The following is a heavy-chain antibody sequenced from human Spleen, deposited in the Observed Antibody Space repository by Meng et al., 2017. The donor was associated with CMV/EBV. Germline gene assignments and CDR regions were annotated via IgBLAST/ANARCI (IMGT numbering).Heavy chain of an antibody. D-gene: IGHD3-22*01. CDR1: GFTVSSNY. CDR3: ARDRSYYYDSTGLDY. CDR2: IKQDGSEK. V-gene: IGHV3-7*01. J-gene: IGHJ4*02. Sequence: GSLKISCAASGFTVSSNYMSWVRQAPGKGLEWVANIKQDGSEKYYVDSVKGRFTISRDNAKNSLYLQMNSLRAEDTAVYYCARDRSYYYDSTGLDYWGQGTLVTVSS.